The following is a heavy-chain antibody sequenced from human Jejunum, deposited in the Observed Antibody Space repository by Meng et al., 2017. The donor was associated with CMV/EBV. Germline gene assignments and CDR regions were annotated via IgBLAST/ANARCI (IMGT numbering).Heavy chain of an antibody. CDR3: ARDLGTGLVDY. CDR1: GASISSGGHY. CDR2: VYYSGTT. D-gene: IGHD1-1*01. J-gene: IGHJ4*02. V-gene: IGHV4-61*03. Sequence: VSGASISSGGHYWGWIRQSPGKGLEYIGYVYYSGTTKYNPSLKSRVTISIDTSKNHFSLTLTSVTAADTAIYYCARDLGTGLVDYWGQGTLVTVSS.